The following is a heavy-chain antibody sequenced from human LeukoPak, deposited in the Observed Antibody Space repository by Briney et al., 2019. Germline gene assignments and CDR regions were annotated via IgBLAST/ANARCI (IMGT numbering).Heavy chain of an antibody. V-gene: IGHV1-8*01. D-gene: IGHD3-10*01. CDR2: MNPNSGNT. J-gene: IGHJ4*02. CDR3: ARERSSGSYYTGDENFDY. Sequence: ASVKVSCKASGYTFTSYDINWVRQATGQGLEWMGWMNPNSGNTGYAQKFQGRVTMTRDTSTSTVYMELSSLRSEDTAVYYCARERSSGSYYTGDENFDYWGQGTLVTVSS. CDR1: GYTFTSYD.